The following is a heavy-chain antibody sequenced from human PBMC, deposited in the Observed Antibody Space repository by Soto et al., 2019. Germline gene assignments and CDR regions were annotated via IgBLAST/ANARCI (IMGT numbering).Heavy chain of an antibody. Sequence: SGPTLVKPTPTLTLTCTFSGFSLSTSGMCVSWIRQPPGKALEWLARIDWDDDKYYSTSLKTRLTISKDTSKTQVVLTMTNMDPVDTATYYCARIRPDMTTVTTVRYYYMDVWGKGTTVTVSS. D-gene: IGHD4-17*01. CDR3: ARIRPDMTTVTTVRYYYMDV. J-gene: IGHJ6*03. CDR2: IDWDDDK. CDR1: GFSLSTSGMC. V-gene: IGHV2-70*11.